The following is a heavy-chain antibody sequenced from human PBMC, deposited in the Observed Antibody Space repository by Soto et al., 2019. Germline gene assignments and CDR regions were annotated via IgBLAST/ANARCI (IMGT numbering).Heavy chain of an antibody. CDR1: GYTFTSYG. Sequence: ASVKVSCKASGYTFTSYGISWVRQAPGQGLEWMGWISAYNGNTNYAQKLQGRVTMTTDTSTSTAYMELRSLRSDDTAVYYCARDPPRDDILTGYDNWFDPWGQGTLVTVSS. CDR3: ARDPPRDDILTGYDNWFDP. V-gene: IGHV1-18*01. J-gene: IGHJ5*02. D-gene: IGHD3-9*01. CDR2: ISAYNGNT.